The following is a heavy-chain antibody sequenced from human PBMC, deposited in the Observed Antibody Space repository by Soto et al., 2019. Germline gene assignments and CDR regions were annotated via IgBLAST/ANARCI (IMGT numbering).Heavy chain of an antibody. D-gene: IGHD3-9*01. CDR3: ARPPGYISDWYYFDL. Sequence: ASEKVSCKASGYTFTGYYMHWVRQAPGQGFEWMGRISPKSGGTNYAQKFEGRVTMTWDTSLKTAYMELSSLISEDTAVYYCARPPGYISDWYYFDLWGQGTLVTVSS. CDR1: GYTFTGYY. J-gene: IGHJ4*02. CDR2: ISPKSGGT. V-gene: IGHV1-2*02.